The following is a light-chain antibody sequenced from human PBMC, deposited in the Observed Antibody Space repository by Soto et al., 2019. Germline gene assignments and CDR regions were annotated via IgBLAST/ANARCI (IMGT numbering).Light chain of an antibody. J-gene: IGKJ4*01. CDR1: QSVLFTSNNKNY. Sequence: DVGRSKSPESMAVSAGDRATVNCESSQSVLFTSNNKNYLAWYQQKPGQPPKLLLSWASARESGVPERFSGSGSGTLFTLSISSLQAEDVAVYYCQQYYTLPLTFGGGTKVDI. CDR2: WAS. CDR3: QQYYTLPLT. V-gene: IGKV4-1*01.